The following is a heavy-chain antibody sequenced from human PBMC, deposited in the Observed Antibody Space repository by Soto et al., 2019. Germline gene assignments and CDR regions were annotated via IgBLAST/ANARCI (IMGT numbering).Heavy chain of an antibody. CDR3: ARVKGGTTRRAFDS. J-gene: IGHJ4*02. V-gene: IGHV4-31*03. CDR2: IYDNGGA. D-gene: IGHD1-7*01. Sequence: QVQLQESGPGLVKPSQTLSLTCTVSGDSISSGGYHWSGIRQHPGKGLEWIGYIYDNGGAYYSPSLKGRVVISVDRSENQSSLRLSSVTAADTAVYYCARVKGGTTRRAFDSWGQGTLVTVSS. CDR1: GDSISSGGYH.